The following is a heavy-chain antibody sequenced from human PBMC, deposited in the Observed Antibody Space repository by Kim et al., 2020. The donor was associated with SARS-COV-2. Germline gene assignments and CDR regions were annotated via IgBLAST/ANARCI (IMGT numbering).Heavy chain of an antibody. J-gene: IGHJ4*02. D-gene: IGHD6-6*01. Sequence: QKVQGRITVTSDTSTRTVYMELNSLRSDDTAVYYCARGGDSSSSEDFCDYWGQGTLVTVSS. V-gene: IGHV1-46*01. CDR3: ARGGDSSSSEDFCDY.